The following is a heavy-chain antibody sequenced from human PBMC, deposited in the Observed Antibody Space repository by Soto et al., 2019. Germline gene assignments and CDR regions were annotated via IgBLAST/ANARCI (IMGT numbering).Heavy chain of an antibody. V-gene: IGHV3-48*04. Sequence: GSLRLSCAASGFTFSTYSMTWVRRAPGKGLEWVSYISGTSGSIYYADSAKGRFTISRDNAKNSLYLQMNSLRAEDTALYYCARGPGYCSGGSCYQFQHWGQGTLVTVSS. D-gene: IGHD2-15*01. CDR3: ARGPGYCSGGSCYQFQH. CDR1: GFTFSTYS. J-gene: IGHJ1*01. CDR2: ISGTSGSI.